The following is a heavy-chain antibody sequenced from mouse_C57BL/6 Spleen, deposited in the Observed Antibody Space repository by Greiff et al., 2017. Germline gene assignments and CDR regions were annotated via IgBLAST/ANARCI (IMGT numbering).Heavy chain of an antibody. CDR1: GYTFTSYW. CDR2: IDPSDSYT. J-gene: IGHJ4*01. Sequence: QVQLQQPGAELVMPGASVKLSCKASGYTFTSYWMHWVKQRPGQGLEWIGEIDPSDSYTNYNQKFKGKSTLTVDKSSSTAYMQLSSLTSEDSAVYYCARQSYDGYYHVHYYNARDYWGQGTSVTVSS. CDR3: ARQSYDGYYHVHYYNARDY. D-gene: IGHD2-3*01. V-gene: IGHV1-69*01.